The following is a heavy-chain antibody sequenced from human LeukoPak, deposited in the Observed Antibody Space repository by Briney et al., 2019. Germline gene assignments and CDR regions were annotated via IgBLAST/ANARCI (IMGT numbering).Heavy chain of an antibody. Sequence: GGSLRLSCAASGFTFSSYAMHWVRQAPGKGLEWVAVISYDGSNKYYADSVKGRFTISRDNSKNTLYLQMNSLRAEDTAVYYCARDLIPYYYGSGSYSPWGQGTLVTVSS. V-gene: IGHV3-30*04. CDR3: ARDLIPYYYGSGSYSP. D-gene: IGHD3-10*01. CDR1: GFTFSSYA. CDR2: ISYDGSNK. J-gene: IGHJ5*02.